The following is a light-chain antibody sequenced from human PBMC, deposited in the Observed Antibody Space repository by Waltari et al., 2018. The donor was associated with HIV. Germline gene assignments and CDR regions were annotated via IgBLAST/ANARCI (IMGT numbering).Light chain of an antibody. V-gene: IGLV1-47*01. Sequence: QSVLTQPPSASGTPGQWVTISCSGSSSNFGSNYVYWYQQLPGTAPKLLIYRTNQRPSGVPDRFSGSKAGTSASLAISGLRSEDEGDYSCAAWDDSLSGVVFGGGTKLTVL. CDR1: SSNFGSNY. CDR2: RTN. CDR3: AAWDDSLSGVV. J-gene: IGLJ2*01.